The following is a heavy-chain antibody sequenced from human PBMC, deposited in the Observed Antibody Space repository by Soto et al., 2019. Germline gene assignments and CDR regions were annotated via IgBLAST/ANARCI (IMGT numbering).Heavy chain of an antibody. J-gene: IGHJ4*02. Sequence: LVQSGPDVKKPGTSVKVSCKTSGFTFGSSAVQWVRQVRGQRLEWIGWIVVASGYSNVAQKFQDRVSLTRDLSTNTAFMELSSLTSEDSAMDYCAAYVIGVAGDFDHWGKGTLVSVSS. CDR1: GFTFGSSA. V-gene: IGHV1-58*01. CDR3: AAYVIGVAGDFDH. CDR2: IVVASGYS. D-gene: IGHD6-19*01.